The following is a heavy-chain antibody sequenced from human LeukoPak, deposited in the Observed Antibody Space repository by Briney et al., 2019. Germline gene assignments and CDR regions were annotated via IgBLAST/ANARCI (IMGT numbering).Heavy chain of an antibody. J-gene: IGHJ3*02. CDR2: INWNGGST. CDR1: GFTFDDYG. D-gene: IGHD3-10*01. Sequence: GGSLRLSCAASGFTFDDYGMSWVRQAPGKGLEWVSGINWNGGSTGYADSVKGRFTISRDNAKNSLYLQMNSLRVEDTALNYCASAYYYGSGSYRNAFDIWGQGTMVTVSS. CDR3: ASAYYYGSGSYRNAFDI. V-gene: IGHV3-20*04.